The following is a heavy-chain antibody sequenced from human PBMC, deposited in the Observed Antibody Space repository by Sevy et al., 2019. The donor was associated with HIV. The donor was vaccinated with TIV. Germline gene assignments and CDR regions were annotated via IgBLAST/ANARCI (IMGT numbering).Heavy chain of an antibody. CDR1: GFTFSYYA. J-gene: IGHJ4*02. D-gene: IGHD4-17*01. V-gene: IGHV3-30-3*01. CDR3: ARDFYEFGDPRGFDY. Sequence: GGFLRLSCAASGFTFSYYAMHWVRQAPGKGLEWVALISYDGSNKYYADSVRGRFTISRDNSKNTLYLQMDSLRPEDTAVYYCARDFYEFGDPRGFDYWGQGTLVTVSS. CDR2: ISYDGSNK.